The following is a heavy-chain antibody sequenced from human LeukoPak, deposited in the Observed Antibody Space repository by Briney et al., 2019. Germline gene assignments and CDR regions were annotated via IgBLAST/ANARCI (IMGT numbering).Heavy chain of an antibody. CDR2: IYTSGST. CDR3: ARQVAAAGTYYYYYMAV. Sequence: SETLSLTCTVSGGSISSYYWSWIRQPPGKGLEWIGYIYTSGSTNYNPSLKSRVTISVDTSKNQFSLKLSSVTAADTAVYYCARQVAAAGTYYYYYMAVWGKGTTVTVSS. J-gene: IGHJ6*03. D-gene: IGHD6-13*01. CDR1: GGSISSYY. V-gene: IGHV4-4*09.